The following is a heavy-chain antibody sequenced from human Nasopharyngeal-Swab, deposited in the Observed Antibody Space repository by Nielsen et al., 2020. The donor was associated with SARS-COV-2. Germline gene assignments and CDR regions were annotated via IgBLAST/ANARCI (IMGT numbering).Heavy chain of an antibody. D-gene: IGHD3-3*01. Sequence: GGSLRLSCAASGFTFSSYWMSWVRQAPGKGLEWVANIKQDGSEKYYVDSVKGRFTISRDNAKNSLYLQMNSLRAEDTAVYYCARTHPYDFWSGHKGGYGMDVWGQGTTVTVSS. V-gene: IGHV3-7*03. CDR3: ARTHPYDFWSGHKGGYGMDV. CDR1: GFTFSSYW. CDR2: IKQDGSEK. J-gene: IGHJ6*02.